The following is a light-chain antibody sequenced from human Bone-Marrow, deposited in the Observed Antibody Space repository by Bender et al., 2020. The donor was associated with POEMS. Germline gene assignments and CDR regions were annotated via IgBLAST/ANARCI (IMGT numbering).Light chain of an antibody. CDR3: CSYAGRTIL. J-gene: IGLJ2*01. CDR2: EDR. CDR1: STDVGTYNL. Sequence: QSALTQPASVSGSPGQSITISCTGTSTDVGTYNLVSWYQHHPGKAPKLMIYEDRKRFAGGSNRFSGSKSGNTASLTISGVQAKDEADYFCCSYAGRTILFGGGTKVTVL. V-gene: IGLV2-23*01.